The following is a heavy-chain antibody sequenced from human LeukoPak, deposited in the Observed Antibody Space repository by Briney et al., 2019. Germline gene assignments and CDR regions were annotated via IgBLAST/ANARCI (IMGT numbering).Heavy chain of an antibody. D-gene: IGHD6-19*01. J-gene: IGHJ3*02. CDR1: GFTFSSYS. CDR2: INNDGSGT. V-gene: IGHV3-74*01. Sequence: GGSLRLSCAASGFTFSSYSMNWVRQAPGEGLVWVSRINNDGSGTNYADSVRGRFTISRDNAKNTLYLQMNSLRAEDTAVYYCTRIVVGGNRAFDIWGRGTMVTVSS. CDR3: TRIVVGGNRAFDI.